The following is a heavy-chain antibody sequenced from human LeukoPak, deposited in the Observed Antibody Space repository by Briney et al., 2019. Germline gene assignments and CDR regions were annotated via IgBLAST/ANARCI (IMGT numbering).Heavy chain of an antibody. V-gene: IGHV3-23*01. Sequence: PGGSLRLSCAASGFTFSSYAMSWVRQAPGKGLEWVSAISGSGGSTYYADSVKGRFTISRDNSKNTLYLQMNSLRAEDTAVYYCAKIPNGYYGSGSYYNVNSWFDPWGQGTLVTVSS. CDR1: GFTFSSYA. CDR2: ISGSGGST. CDR3: AKIPNGYYGSGSYYNVNSWFDP. D-gene: IGHD3-10*01. J-gene: IGHJ5*02.